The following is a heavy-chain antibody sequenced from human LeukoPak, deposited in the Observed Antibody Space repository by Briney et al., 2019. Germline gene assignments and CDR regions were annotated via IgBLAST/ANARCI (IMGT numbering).Heavy chain of an antibody. Sequence: SETLSLTCAVYGGSFSGYYWSWIRQPPGKGLEWIGEINHSGSTNYNPSLKSRVTISVDTSKNQFSLKLSSVTAADTAVYYCARSPTRAIAARVYWYFDLWRRGTLVTVFS. CDR1: GGSFSGYY. CDR3: ARSPTRAIAARVYWYFDL. CDR2: INHSGST. D-gene: IGHD6-6*01. V-gene: IGHV4-34*01. J-gene: IGHJ2*01.